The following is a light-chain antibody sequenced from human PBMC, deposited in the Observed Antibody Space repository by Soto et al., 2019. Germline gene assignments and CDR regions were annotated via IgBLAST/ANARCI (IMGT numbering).Light chain of an antibody. CDR3: QQYGSSPRT. CDR1: QSISSSY. Sequence: EIVLTQSPGTLSLSPGERATLSCRASQSISSSYLAWYQHKPGQAPRLLIYGASSRATGIPDRFNGSGTGTDFTLTISSLEPEDFAVYYCQQYGSSPRTFGQGTKVEIK. J-gene: IGKJ1*01. CDR2: GAS. V-gene: IGKV3-20*01.